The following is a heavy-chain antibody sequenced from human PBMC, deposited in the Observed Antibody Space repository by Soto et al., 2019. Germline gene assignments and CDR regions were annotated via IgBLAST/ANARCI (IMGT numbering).Heavy chain of an antibody. CDR1: AGIFSSYA. D-gene: IGHD2-21*02. V-gene: IGHV1-69*06. CDR2: IIPIFGTA. CDR3: ARGNWDGPDSDCGGDCLSYWYFDL. Sequence: SVKVSCKASAGIFSSYAISWVRQAPGQGLEWMGGIIPIFGTANYAQKFQGRVTITADKSTSTAYMELSSLRSEDTAVYYCARGNWDGPDSDCGGDCLSYWYFDLWGRGTLVTVSS. J-gene: IGHJ2*01.